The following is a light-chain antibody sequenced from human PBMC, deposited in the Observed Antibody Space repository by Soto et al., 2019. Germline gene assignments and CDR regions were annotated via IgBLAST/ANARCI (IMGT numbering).Light chain of an antibody. J-gene: IGLJ2*01. V-gene: IGLV2-14*01. CDR2: DVS. CDR1: SSDVGSYNY. CDR3: SSYPTSSPHVV. Sequence: QSALTQPASVSGSPGQSSTISCTGTSSDVGSYNYVSWYQQYQGKAPKLMIYDVSNRPSGVSYRFSGSKSGNTASLTISGLQAEDEADYYCSSYPTSSPHVVCGGGTKLTVL.